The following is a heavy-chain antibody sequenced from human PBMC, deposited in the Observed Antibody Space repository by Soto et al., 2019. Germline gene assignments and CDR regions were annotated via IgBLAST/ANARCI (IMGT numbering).Heavy chain of an antibody. Sequence: ASVKVSCKASGYTFTSYDINWGRQATGQGVEWMGWVNPNSGNKGYAQKFQSRVTMTRNTCIRTAHMEXSRLGTEDTARYYSGSTNYNPSLKSRVTISVDTSKDQFSLKLSSVTAADTAVYYCAGARTNPGELLRFLEWLSPTYYGMDVWGQGTTVTVSS. D-gene: IGHD3-10*01. CDR1: GYTFTSYD. CDR3: GSTNYNPSLKSRVTISVDTSKDQFSLKLSSVTAADTAVYYCAGARTNPGELLRFLEWLSPTYYGMDV. J-gene: IGHJ6*02. CDR2: VNPNSGNK. V-gene: IGHV1-8*01.